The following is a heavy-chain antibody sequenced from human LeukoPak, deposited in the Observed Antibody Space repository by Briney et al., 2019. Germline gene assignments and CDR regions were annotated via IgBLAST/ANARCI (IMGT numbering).Heavy chain of an antibody. D-gene: IGHD5-18*01. V-gene: IGHV3-23*01. J-gene: IGHJ4*02. Sequence: PGGSLRLSCAASGFTFSSYAMTWVRQAPGKGLEWVSTITNTGNTYYADSVKGRFTISGDNSNNTLYLQMSSLRAEDTAVYYCAKESGGYNYGSFVDYWGQGTLVTVSS. CDR3: AKESGGYNYGSFVDY. CDR1: GFTFSSYA. CDR2: ITNTGNT.